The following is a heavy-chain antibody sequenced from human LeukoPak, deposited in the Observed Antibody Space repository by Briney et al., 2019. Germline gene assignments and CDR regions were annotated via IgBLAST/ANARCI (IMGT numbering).Heavy chain of an antibody. CDR1: GGSISSGGYS. CDR2: IYHTGNT. V-gene: IGHV4-30-2*01. CDR3: ARDDFDILTGRYAWFDP. J-gene: IGHJ5*02. D-gene: IGHD3-9*01. Sequence: SETLSLTCAVSGGSISSGGYSWSWIRQPPGKGLEWIGYIYHTGNTYYNPSLKSRVTISVGNFKNQFSLKLSSLTAADTAVYYCARDDFDILTGRYAWFDPWGRGTLVTVSS.